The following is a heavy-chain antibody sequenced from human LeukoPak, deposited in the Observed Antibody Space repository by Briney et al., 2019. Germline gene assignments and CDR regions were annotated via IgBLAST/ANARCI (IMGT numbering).Heavy chain of an antibody. D-gene: IGHD6-19*01. J-gene: IGHJ4*02. V-gene: IGHV1-18*01. CDR1: GYTFTIYG. CDR2: ISAYNGNT. Sequence: APVTVSFTASGYTFTIYGISWVRQAPGQGREWMGWISAYNGNTNYAQKLQGRVTMTTDTSTSTAYMELRSLRSDDTAVYYCARDVAVAGDYWGQGTLVTVSS. CDR3: ARDVAVAGDY.